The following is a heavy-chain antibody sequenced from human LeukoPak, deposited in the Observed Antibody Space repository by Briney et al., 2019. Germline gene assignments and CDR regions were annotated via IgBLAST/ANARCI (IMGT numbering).Heavy chain of an antibody. J-gene: IGHJ5*02. CDR2: IYYSGST. CDR3: ARVQSRLSWFDP. Sequence: SETLSLTCTVSGGSVSSGTYYWGWIRQPPGKGLEWIGSIYYSGSTYYNPSFRSRVTISVDTSKNQFSLRLGSVTAADTAVYYCARVQSRLSWFDPWGQGTLVTVSS. CDR1: GGSVSSGTYY. V-gene: IGHV4-39*07.